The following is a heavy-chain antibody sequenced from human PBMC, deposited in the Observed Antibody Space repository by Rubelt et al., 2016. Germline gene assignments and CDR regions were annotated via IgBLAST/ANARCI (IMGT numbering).Heavy chain of an antibody. Sequence: QVQLQQWGAGLLKPSETLSLTCAVYGGTFSGYQWSWIRQPPGEGLEWIGEINHSGSTNYNPSLKSRVTISVDTSKNPFSPKLRSVTAADTAVEYCAGHGSGRNYYNYGMDVWGQGTTVTVSS. CDR1: GGTFSGYQ. CDR2: INHSGST. D-gene: IGHD1-26*01. V-gene: IGHV4-34*08. J-gene: IGHJ6*02. CDR3: AGHGSGRNYYNYGMDV.